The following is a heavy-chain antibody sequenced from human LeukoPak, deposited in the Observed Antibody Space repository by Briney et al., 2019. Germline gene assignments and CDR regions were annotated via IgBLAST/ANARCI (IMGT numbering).Heavy chain of an antibody. J-gene: IGHJ4*02. V-gene: IGHV3-7*05. CDR3: AKGSGYISAWYN. CDR1: GFTFSSYW. CDR2: INQDGSEK. D-gene: IGHD6-19*01. Sequence: GRSLRLSCAASGFTFSSYWMSWVRRAPGKGLEWGANINQDGSEKYSVDSVKGRFTISRDNAKNSLYLQMNSLRAEDTAVYYCAKGSGYISAWYNWGQGTLVTVSS.